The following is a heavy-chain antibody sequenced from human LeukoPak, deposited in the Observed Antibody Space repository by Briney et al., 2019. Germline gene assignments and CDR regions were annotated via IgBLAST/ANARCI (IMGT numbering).Heavy chain of an antibody. V-gene: IGHV3-30*04. D-gene: IGHD3-10*01. CDR1: GFTFSSYA. J-gene: IGHJ6*04. CDR2: ISYDGSNK. CDR3: ARVYYYGSGTPTEGYYYYGMDV. Sequence: PGGSLRLSCAASGFTFSSYAMHWVRQAPGKGLEWVAVISYDGSNKYYADSVKGRFTISRDNSKNTLYLQMNSLRAEDTAVYYCARVYYYGSGTPTEGYYYYGMDVWGKGTTVTVSS.